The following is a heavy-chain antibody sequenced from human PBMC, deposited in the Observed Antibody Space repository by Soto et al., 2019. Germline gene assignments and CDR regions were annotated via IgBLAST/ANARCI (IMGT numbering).Heavy chain of an antibody. J-gene: IGHJ4*02. CDR2: INHSGST. Sequence: SETLSLTCAVYGGSFSGYYWSWIRQPPGKGLEWIGEINHSGSTNYNPSLKSRVTISVDTSKNQFSLKLSSVTAADTAVYYCARGRNVYYHDSSGYYYYWGQGTLVTVSS. D-gene: IGHD3-22*01. CDR1: GGSFSGYY. CDR3: ARGRNVYYHDSSGYYYY. V-gene: IGHV4-34*01.